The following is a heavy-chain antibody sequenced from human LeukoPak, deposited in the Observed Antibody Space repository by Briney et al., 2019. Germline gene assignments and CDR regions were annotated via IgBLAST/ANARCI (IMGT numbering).Heavy chain of an antibody. CDR1: GYSFSNYW. CDR2: IYPGDSDT. Sequence: ESLKISCKGSGYSFSNYWIGWVRQMPGKGLEWMGIIYPGDSDTRYSPSFQGQVTISADKSISTAYLQWNSLKASDTAMYYCARSNSGRYGSFDYWGQGTLVTVSS. V-gene: IGHV5-51*01. D-gene: IGHD6-19*01. J-gene: IGHJ4*02. CDR3: ARSNSGRYGSFDY.